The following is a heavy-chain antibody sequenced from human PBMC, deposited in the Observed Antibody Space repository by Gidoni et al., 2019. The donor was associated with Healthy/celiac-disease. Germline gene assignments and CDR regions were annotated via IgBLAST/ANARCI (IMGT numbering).Heavy chain of an antibody. Sequence: QVQLVASGGGVVQPGRSLRLSCAASGFPFSSYGMHWVRQAPGKGLEWVAVISYDGSNKYYAESVKGRFTISRDNSKNTLYLQMNSLRAEDTAVYYCAKDLSIAAAGISWFDPWGQGTLVTVSS. D-gene: IGHD6-13*01. CDR2: ISYDGSNK. J-gene: IGHJ5*02. V-gene: IGHV3-30*18. CDR1: GFPFSSYG. CDR3: AKDLSIAAAGISWFDP.